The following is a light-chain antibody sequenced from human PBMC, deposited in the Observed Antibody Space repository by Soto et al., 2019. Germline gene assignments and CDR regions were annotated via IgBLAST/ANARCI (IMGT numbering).Light chain of an antibody. Sequence: SVLTQPASVSGSPGQSITISCTGTSSDVGSYNYVSWYQQHPGKAPKLMIYGVSDRPSGISSRFSGSKSGNTASLTISGLQTEDEADYYCSSYTDSSTLFGTGTKVTVL. CDR2: GVS. V-gene: IGLV2-14*01. CDR1: SSDVGSYNY. CDR3: SSYTDSSTL. J-gene: IGLJ1*01.